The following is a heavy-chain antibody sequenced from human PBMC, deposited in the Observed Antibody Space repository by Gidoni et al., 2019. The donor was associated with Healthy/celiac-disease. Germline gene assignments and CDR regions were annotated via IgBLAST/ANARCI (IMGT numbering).Heavy chain of an antibody. D-gene: IGHD3-10*01. V-gene: IGHV4-31*03. Sequence: VHLQESGTGLVKPSRTLSLTCTVSGGSISSGGYYWSWIRQHPGTGLEWIGYMYYSGSTYHNPSLKSRVTISVDTSKNQFSLKLSSVTAADTAVYYCARDRGGYSFDYWGQGTLVPVSS. CDR3: ARDRGGYSFDY. J-gene: IGHJ4*02. CDR2: MYYSGST. CDR1: GGSISSGGYY.